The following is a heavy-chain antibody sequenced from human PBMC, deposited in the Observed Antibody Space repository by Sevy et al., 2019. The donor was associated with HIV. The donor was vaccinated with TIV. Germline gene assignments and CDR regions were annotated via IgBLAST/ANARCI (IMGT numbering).Heavy chain of an antibody. D-gene: IGHD3-10*01. CDR2: ISSSGSTI. CDR3: ARDTRAVRGVRKHYYYGMDV. Sequence: GGSLRLSCAASGFTFSDYYMSWIRQAPGKGLEWVSYISSSGSTIYYADSVKGRFTISRDNAKNSLYLKMNSLRAEDTAVYYCARDTRAVRGVRKHYYYGMDVWGQGTTVTVSS. V-gene: IGHV3-11*01. CDR1: GFTFSDYY. J-gene: IGHJ6*02.